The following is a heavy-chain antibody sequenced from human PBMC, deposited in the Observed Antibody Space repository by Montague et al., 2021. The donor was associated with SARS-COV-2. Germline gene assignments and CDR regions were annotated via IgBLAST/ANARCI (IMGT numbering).Heavy chain of an antibody. J-gene: IGHJ3*02. V-gene: IGHV4-39*01. D-gene: IGHD3-10*01. CDR1: GGSITRNYY. CDR3: ARPLVRGVPKAFDI. CDR2: IYYSGTT. Sequence: SETLSLTCTVSGGSITRNYYWGWIRQPPGEGLEWVGNIYYSGTTXXNPSLESRVTISVDASKNQFSLNLTSVTAADTAVYYCARPLVRGVPKAFDIWGQGALVIVSS.